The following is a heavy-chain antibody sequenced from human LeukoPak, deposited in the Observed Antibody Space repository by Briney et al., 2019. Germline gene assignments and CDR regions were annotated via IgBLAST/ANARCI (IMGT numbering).Heavy chain of an antibody. CDR3: ARLSASYGAPNWFDP. D-gene: IGHD4-17*01. J-gene: IGHJ5*02. CDR2: MSSNGNTK. V-gene: IGHV3-48*03. CDR1: GFTFRHYA. Sequence: GGSLRLSCATSGFTFRHYAMNWVRQAPGKGLEWVAYMSSNGNTKYYADSVKGRFTISRDIAENSVYLQLNSLRAEDTSVYYCARLSASYGAPNWFDPWGQGTLVTVSS.